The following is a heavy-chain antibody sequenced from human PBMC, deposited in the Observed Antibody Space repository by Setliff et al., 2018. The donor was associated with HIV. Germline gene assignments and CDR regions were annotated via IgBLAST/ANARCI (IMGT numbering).Heavy chain of an antibody. J-gene: IGHJ4*02. D-gene: IGHD6-25*01. CDR3: ARYSPRGYTLTGPY. Sequence: ETLSLTCTVSGDSVSSRSYYWSWIRQPPGKGLEWIGYIYYSGSTKHNPSLKSRVTISLDTSKNQFSLKLTSVTAADTAVYYCARYSPRGYTLTGPYWGQGTLVTVSS. CDR1: GDSVSSRSYY. V-gene: IGHV4-61*01. CDR2: IYYSGST.